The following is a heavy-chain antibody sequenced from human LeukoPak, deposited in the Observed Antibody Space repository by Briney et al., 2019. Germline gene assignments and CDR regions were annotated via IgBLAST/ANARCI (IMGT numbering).Heavy chain of an antibody. J-gene: IGHJ3*02. CDR3: ARGRFFGLIVVIPAAMIAFDI. V-gene: IGHV4-34*01. Sequence: SETLSLTCAVYGGSFSGYYWSWIRQPPGKGLEWIGEINHSGSTNYNPSLKSRVTISVDTSKNQFSLKLSSVTAADTAVYYCARGRFFGLIVVIPAAMIAFDIWGRGTMVTVSS. CDR2: INHSGST. D-gene: IGHD2-2*01. CDR1: GGSFSGYY.